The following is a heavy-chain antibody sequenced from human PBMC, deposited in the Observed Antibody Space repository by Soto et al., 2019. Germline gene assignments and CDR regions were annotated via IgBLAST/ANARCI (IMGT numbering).Heavy chain of an antibody. CDR3: AREGSLYDASVPNCLDY. V-gene: IGHV3-21*04. Sequence: EVQLVESGGGLVKPGGSLRLSCEASGFTFSSYSMNWVRQAPGKGLEWVSSISTTSNNIYYADSVKGRFTISRDNAKNSLYLQMNSLRAEDTAAYYCAREGSLYDASVPNCLDYWGKGTWSPSPQ. CDR1: GFTFSSYS. CDR2: ISTTSNNI. D-gene: IGHD5-12*01. J-gene: IGHJ4*02.